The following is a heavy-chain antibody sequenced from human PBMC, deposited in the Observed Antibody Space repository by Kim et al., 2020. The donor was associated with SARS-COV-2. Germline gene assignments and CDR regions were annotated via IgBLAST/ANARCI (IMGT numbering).Heavy chain of an antibody. D-gene: IGHD3-10*01. V-gene: IGHV7-4-1*02. CDR3: ARDYYGSGSYYDY. Sequence: YAQGFPGRFVFSLDTSVSTAYLQISSLKAEDTAVYYCARDYYGSGSYYDYWGQGTLVTVSS. J-gene: IGHJ4*02.